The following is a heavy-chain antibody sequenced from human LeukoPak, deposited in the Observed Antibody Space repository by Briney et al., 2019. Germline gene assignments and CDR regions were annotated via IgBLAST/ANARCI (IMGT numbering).Heavy chain of an antibody. CDR3: ARDTARSYYDSSGYYDY. J-gene: IGHJ4*02. Sequence: TGGSLGLSCAASGFTFSSYSMNWVRQAPGKGLEWVSSISSSSSYIYYADSVKGRFTISRDNAKNSLYLQMNSLRAEDTAVYYCARDTARSYYDSSGYYDYWGQGTLVTVSS. V-gene: IGHV3-21*01. D-gene: IGHD3-22*01. CDR1: GFTFSSYS. CDR2: ISSSSSYI.